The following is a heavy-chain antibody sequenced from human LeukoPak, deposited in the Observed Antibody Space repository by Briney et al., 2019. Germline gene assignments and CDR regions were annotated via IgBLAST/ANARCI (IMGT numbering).Heavy chain of an antibody. Sequence: SVKVSCKASGGTFSSYAISWVRQAPGQGLEWMGGIIPIFGTANYAQKFQGRVTITTDESTSTAYMELSSLISEDTAVYYCARDNRAYYYDSSGYSRHDAFDIWGQGTMVTVSS. D-gene: IGHD3-22*01. CDR2: IIPIFGTA. J-gene: IGHJ3*02. CDR3: ARDNRAYYYDSSGYSRHDAFDI. V-gene: IGHV1-69*05. CDR1: GGTFSSYA.